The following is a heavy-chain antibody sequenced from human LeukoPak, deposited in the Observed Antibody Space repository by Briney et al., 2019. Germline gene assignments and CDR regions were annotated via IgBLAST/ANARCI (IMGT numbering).Heavy chain of an antibody. J-gene: IGHJ4*02. CDR1: GFTFSDYY. CDR2: ISSSGSTI. Sequence: KPGGSLRLSCAASGFTFSDYYMSWIRQAPGKGLEWVSYISSSGSTIYYADSVKGRFTISRDNAKNSLYLQMNSLRAEDTAVYYCARDAHTARPSFDYWGQGTLVTVSS. CDR3: ARDAHTARPSFDY. V-gene: IGHV3-11*04. D-gene: IGHD2-2*02.